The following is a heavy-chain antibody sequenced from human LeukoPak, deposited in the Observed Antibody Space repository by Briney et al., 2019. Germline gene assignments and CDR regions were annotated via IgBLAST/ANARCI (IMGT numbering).Heavy chain of an antibody. Sequence: APVKVSCKASDYTFTSYGISWGRQAPGQGLEWMGWISAYNGNTNYAQKLQGRVTMTTDTSTSTAYMELRSLRSDDTAVYYCARIYCSGGSCQTFDYWGQGTPVTVSS. CDR1: DYTFTSYG. J-gene: IGHJ4*02. CDR2: ISAYNGNT. V-gene: IGHV1-18*01. CDR3: ARIYCSGGSCQTFDY. D-gene: IGHD2-15*01.